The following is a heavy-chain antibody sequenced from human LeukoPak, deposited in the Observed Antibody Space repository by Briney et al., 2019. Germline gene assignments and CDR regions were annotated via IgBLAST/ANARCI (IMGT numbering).Heavy chain of an antibody. V-gene: IGHV4-59*01. CDR1: GGSFSGYY. Sequence: PSETLSLTCAVYGGSFSGYYWSWIRQPPGKGLEWIGYIYYSGSTNYNPSLKSRVTISVDTSKNQFSLKLSSVTAADTAVYYCARGRFYGDYYFDYLGQGTLVTVSS. CDR3: ARGRFYGDYYFDY. CDR2: IYYSGST. D-gene: IGHD4-17*01. J-gene: IGHJ4*02.